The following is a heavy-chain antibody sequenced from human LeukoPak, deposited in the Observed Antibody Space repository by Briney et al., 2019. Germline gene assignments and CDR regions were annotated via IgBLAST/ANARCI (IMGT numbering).Heavy chain of an antibody. J-gene: IGHJ5*02. D-gene: IGHD6-13*01. CDR2: ISGSGGCT. Sequence: GGSLRLSCAASGFTFSSYAMSWVRQAPGKGLEWVSGISGSGGCTYYADSVKGRFTISRDNSKNTLYLQMNSLRAEDTAVYYCAKEPRSIAAAVGWFDPWGQGTLVTVSS. V-gene: IGHV3-23*01. CDR3: AKEPRSIAAAVGWFDP. CDR1: GFTFSSYA.